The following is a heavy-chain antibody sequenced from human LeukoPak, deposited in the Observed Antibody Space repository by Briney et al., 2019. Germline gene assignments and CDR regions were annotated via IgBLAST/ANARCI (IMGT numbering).Heavy chain of an antibody. CDR2: IIPIFGTA. CDR1: GGTFSSYA. D-gene: IGHD5-18*01. J-gene: IGHJ3*02. Sequence: SVKVSCKASGGTFSSYAISWVRQAPGQGLEWMGGIIPIFGTANYAQKFQGRVTITADESTSTAYMELSSLRSEDTAVYYCARTTGRIQLWLLSRADDAFDIWGQGTTVTVSS. CDR3: ARTTGRIQLWLLSRADDAFDI. V-gene: IGHV1-69*13.